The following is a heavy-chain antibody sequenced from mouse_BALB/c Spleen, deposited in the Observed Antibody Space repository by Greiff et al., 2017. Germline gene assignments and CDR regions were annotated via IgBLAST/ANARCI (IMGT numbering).Heavy chain of an antibody. V-gene: IGHV1S81*02. CDR2: INPSNGRT. J-gene: IGHJ4*01. CDR1: GYTFTSYW. CDR3: ARYGTENAMDY. D-gene: IGHD1-1*01. Sequence: VQLQQPGAELVKPGASVKLSCKASGYTFTSYWMHWVKQRPGQVLEWIGEINPSNGRTNYNEKFKSKATLTVDKSSSTAYMQLSSLTSEDSAVYYCARYGTENAMDYWGQGTSVTVSS.